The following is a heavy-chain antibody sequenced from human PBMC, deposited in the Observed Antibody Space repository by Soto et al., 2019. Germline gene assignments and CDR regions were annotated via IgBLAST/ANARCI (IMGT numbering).Heavy chain of an antibody. Sequence: SVKGSWKAFGYTFTSYDINWVRQATGQGLEWMGWMNPNSGNTGYAQKFQGRVTMTRNTSISTAYMELSSLRSEDTAVYFCASVVAGSSDYLCQGTLLTVSS. CDR3: ASVVAGSSDY. D-gene: IGHD6-19*01. J-gene: IGHJ4*02. CDR1: GYTFTSYD. V-gene: IGHV1-8*01. CDR2: MNPNSGNT.